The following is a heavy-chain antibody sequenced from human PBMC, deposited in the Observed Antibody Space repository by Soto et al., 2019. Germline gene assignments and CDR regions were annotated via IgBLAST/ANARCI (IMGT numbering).Heavy chain of an antibody. Sequence: QVQLVESGGGVVQPGKSLRLSCATSGFTFRFYDMHWVRQAPGKGLEWLAVISRDGNNKDYGDSVKGRFTISRDNSKNKLFLQMNRLREDDSAVYYCAKDAYTPIRTTAHDAGGLDHWGRGTLVTVSP. CDR1: GFTFRFYD. D-gene: IGHD4-4*01. J-gene: IGHJ4*02. CDR3: AKDAYTPIRTTAHDAGGLDH. CDR2: ISRDGNNK. V-gene: IGHV3-30*18.